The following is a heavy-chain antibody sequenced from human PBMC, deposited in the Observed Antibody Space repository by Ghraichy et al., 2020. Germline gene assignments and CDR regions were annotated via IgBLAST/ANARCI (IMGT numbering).Heavy chain of an antibody. D-gene: IGHD3-22*01. CDR3: ATYSGGYGQFDY. J-gene: IGHJ4*02. CDR1: GGSISSYY. Sequence: SETLSLTCTVSGGSISSYYWSWIRQPPGKGLECIGYIYYSGSTNYNPSLESRVTISIDTSKNQFSLKLSSVTAADTALYYCATYSGGYGQFDYWGQGILVTVSS. CDR2: IYYSGST. V-gene: IGHV4-59*01.